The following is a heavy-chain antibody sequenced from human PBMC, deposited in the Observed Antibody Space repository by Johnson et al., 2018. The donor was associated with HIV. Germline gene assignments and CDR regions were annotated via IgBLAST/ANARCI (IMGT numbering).Heavy chain of an antibody. J-gene: IGHJ3*01. CDR3: AKPLGTDAYNYVDVFDV. CDR1: RSTFN. Sequence: VQLVESGGGVVQPGGSLRLSCAASRSTFNMHWVRQSPGKGLEWVAFIRFDGSDQYYADSVEGRFTISRDNSKNTLFLQMSSLREEDSAVYYCAKPLGTDAYNYVDVFDVWGQGTMVTVS. V-gene: IGHV3-30*02. CDR2: IRFDGSDQ. D-gene: IGHD5-24*01.